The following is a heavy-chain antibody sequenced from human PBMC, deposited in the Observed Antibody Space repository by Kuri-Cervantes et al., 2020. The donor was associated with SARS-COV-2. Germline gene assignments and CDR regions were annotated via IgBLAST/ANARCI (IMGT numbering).Heavy chain of an antibody. V-gene: IGHV4-34*01. CDR2: INHRGST. J-gene: IGHJ4*02. D-gene: IGHD3-10*01. CDR3: ARRAFGEKGVPNDY. Sequence: SETLSLTCAVYGESFIGYYWSWVRQPPGKGLEWIGDINHRGSTNYNPSLKSRVTISVDTSKNQFSLKLSSVTAADTAVYYCARRAFGEKGVPNDYWGQGTLVTVSS. CDR1: GESFIGYY.